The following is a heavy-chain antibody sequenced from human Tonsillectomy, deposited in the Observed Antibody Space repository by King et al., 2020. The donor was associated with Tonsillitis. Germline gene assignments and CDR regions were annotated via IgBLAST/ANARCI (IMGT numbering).Heavy chain of an antibody. CDR1: GFTFSSYG. Sequence: VQLVESGGGVVQPGRSLRLSCAASGFTFSSYGMHWVRQAPGKGLEWVAVISYDGSNKYYADSVKGRFTISRDNSKNTLYLQMNSLRAEDTAVYYCAKELGQVVVVPYGMDVWAKGPRSPSP. CDR2: ISYDGSNK. J-gene: IGHJ6*02. V-gene: IGHV3-30*18. D-gene: IGHD2-2*01. CDR3: AKELGQVVVVPYGMDV.